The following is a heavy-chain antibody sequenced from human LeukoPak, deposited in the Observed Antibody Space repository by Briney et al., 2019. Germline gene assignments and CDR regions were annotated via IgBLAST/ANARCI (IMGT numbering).Heavy chain of an antibody. Sequence: SETLSLTCAVYGGSFSGYYWSWTRQPPGKGLGWIGEINHSGSTNYNPSLKSRVTISVDTSKNQFSLKLSSVTAADTAVYYCARGRVRGYDFWSGYYRYFDYWGRGTLVTVSS. D-gene: IGHD3-3*01. CDR3: ARGRVRGYDFWSGYYRYFDY. J-gene: IGHJ4*02. V-gene: IGHV4-34*01. CDR1: GGSFSGYY. CDR2: INHSGST.